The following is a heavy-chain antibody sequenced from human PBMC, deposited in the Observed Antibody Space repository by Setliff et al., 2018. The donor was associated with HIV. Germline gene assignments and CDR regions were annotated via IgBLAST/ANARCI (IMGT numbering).Heavy chain of an antibody. Sequence: ASVKVSCKASGYTFTGYYMHWVRQAPGQGLEWMGWINPNSGGTTYAQKFQGRVTMTRDTSISTAYMEVSRLGSDDTAVYYCARDLSGSYWYYFDYWGQGTLVTVSS. J-gene: IGHJ4*02. V-gene: IGHV1-2*02. D-gene: IGHD1-26*01. CDR3: ARDLSGSYWYYFDY. CDR2: INPNSGGT. CDR1: GYTFTGYY.